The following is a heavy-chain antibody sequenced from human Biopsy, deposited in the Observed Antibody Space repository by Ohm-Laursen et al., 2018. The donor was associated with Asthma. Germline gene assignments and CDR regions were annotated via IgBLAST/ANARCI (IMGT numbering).Heavy chain of an antibody. J-gene: IGHJ4*02. CDR1: GGSITSSSYY. V-gene: IGHV4-39*01. CDR2: MYHSGSP. CDR3: VRHQYSSSWSTFDY. D-gene: IGHD3-22*01. Sequence: SDTLSLTCTVSGGSITSSSYYWGWIRQPPGKGMEWIGSMYHSGSPYYHPSLKSRTTISVDTSKNQLSLKMSSWTAADTAVYFCVRHQYSSSWSTFDYWGQGALVTVSS.